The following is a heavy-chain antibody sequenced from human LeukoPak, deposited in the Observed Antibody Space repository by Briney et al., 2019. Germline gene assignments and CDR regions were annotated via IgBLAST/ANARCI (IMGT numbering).Heavy chain of an antibody. J-gene: IGHJ4*02. CDR1: GFTFSSYA. Sequence: AGGSLRLSCAASGFTFSSYAMSWVRQVPGEGLEWVSAISGSGGSTYYADSVKGRFTISRDNSKNTLYLQMNSLRAEDTAVYYCAKLVYGGNYYFDYWGQGTLVTVSS. CDR3: AKLVYGGNYYFDY. CDR2: ISGSGGST. D-gene: IGHD4-17*01. V-gene: IGHV3-23*01.